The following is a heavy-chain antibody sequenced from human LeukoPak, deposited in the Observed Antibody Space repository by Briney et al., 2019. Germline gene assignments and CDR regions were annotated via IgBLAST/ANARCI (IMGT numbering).Heavy chain of an antibody. CDR2: LKQDGSEK. Sequence: GGSLRLSCAGSGFTFSSYWMSWDRQAPGKGLEWVAILKQDGSEKYYVDSVKGRFTISRDNAKNSLYLQMNSLRIEDTAVYYCARDWRLDWFDPWGQGTLVTVSS. V-gene: IGHV3-7*01. J-gene: IGHJ5*02. CDR1: GFTFSSYW. CDR3: ARDWRLDWFDP. D-gene: IGHD3-3*01.